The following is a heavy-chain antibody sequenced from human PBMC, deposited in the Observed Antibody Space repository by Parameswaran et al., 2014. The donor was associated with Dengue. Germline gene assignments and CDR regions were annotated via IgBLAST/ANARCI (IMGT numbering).Heavy chain of an antibody. J-gene: IGHJ4*02. CDR3: ARVHLLPAAFDY. D-gene: IGHD2-2*01. Sequence: VRQAQEGLEWVSYISSSSSTIYYADSVKGRFTISRDNAKNSLYLQMNSLTDEDTAVYYCARVHLLPAAFDYWGQGTLVTVSS. CDR2: ISSSSSTI. V-gene: IGHV3-48*02.